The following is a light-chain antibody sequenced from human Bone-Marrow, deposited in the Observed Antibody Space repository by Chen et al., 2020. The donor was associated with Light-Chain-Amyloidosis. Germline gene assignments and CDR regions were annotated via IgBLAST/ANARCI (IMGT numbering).Light chain of an antibody. Sequence: QSALTRPRSVPGSPGQAVTISCTRTSSDVGDYNYVSWYQQHAGKAPKLMIYDVSERPSGVPDRFSGSKSGNTASLTISGLQAEDEADYYCCSYVGSYTLVFGGGTKLTVL. CDR2: DVS. J-gene: IGLJ3*02. CDR3: CSYVGSYTLV. V-gene: IGLV2-11*01. CDR1: SSDVGDYNY.